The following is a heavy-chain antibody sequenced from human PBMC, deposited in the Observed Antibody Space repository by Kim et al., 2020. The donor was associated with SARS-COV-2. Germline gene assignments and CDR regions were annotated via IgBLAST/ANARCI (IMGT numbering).Heavy chain of an antibody. D-gene: IGHD6-19*01. CDR3: ARGHAPIAYSSGWLRYYFDS. CDR2: ISYSGST. V-gene: IGHV4-59*01. J-gene: IGHJ4*02. Sequence: SETLSLTCTVSGGSISNYYWSWVRQPPGMGLEWIGYISYSGSTDYNPSLKSRVTISVDTSKNHFSLKLSSVTAADTAVYYCARGHAPIAYSSGWLRYYFDSWGQGTLVTVSS. CDR1: GGSISNYY.